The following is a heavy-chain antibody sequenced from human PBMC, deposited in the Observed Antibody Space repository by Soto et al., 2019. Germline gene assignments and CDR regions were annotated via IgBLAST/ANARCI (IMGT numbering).Heavy chain of an antibody. CDR2: IIPVFGRV. D-gene: IGHD3-16*01. V-gene: IGHV1-69*01. CDR3: ANSRGGTFLGYHGMDI. Sequence: QVQLVQSGPEVKTTGTSVKVSCKASGGTFSSRAISWVRQAPGQGLEWLGGIIPVFGRVNYAEKFQDRVTITEDESTGTVYMELSSLRSEDTALYYCANSRGGTFLGYHGMDIWGQGTTVSVSS. CDR1: GGTFSSRA. J-gene: IGHJ6*02.